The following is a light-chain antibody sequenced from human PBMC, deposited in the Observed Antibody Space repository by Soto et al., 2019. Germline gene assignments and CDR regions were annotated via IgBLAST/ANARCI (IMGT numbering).Light chain of an antibody. J-gene: IGLJ1*01. V-gene: IGLV2-14*01. CDR2: DVS. CDR1: SSDVGGYNY. Sequence: QSALTQPASVSRSPGQSITISCTGTSSDVGGYNYVSWYQQHPGKAPKLMIYDVSNRPSGVSNRFSGSKSGNTASLTISGLQAEDESDYYCSSSISSSTLYVFGTGTKVTV. CDR3: SSSISSSTLYV.